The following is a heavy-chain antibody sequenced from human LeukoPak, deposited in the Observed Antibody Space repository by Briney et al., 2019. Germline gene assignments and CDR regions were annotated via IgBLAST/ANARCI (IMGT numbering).Heavy chain of an antibody. CDR1: GGTFSSYA. J-gene: IGHJ4*02. D-gene: IGHD3-16*01. V-gene: IGHV1-69*04. CDR3: ARDGGQSGGLLDY. Sequence: ASVKVSCKASGGTFSSYAISWVRQAPGQGLEWMGRIIPILGIANYAQKFQGRVTITADKSTSTAYMELSSLRSEDTAVYCCARDGGQSGGLLDYWGQGTLVTVSS. CDR2: IIPILGIA.